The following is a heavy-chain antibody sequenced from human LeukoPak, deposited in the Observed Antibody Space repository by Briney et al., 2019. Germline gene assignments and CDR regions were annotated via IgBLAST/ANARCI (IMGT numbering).Heavy chain of an antibody. V-gene: IGHV3-30-3*01. CDR3: ARGPLVQDYGAYVFLPHDFDY. J-gene: IGHJ4*02. Sequence: GGSLRLSCAASGFTFSSYAMHWVRQAPGKGLEWVAVISYDGSNKYYADSVKGRFTISRDNSKNTLYLQMNSLRAEDTAVYYCARGPLVQDYGAYVFLPHDFDYWGQGTLVTVSS. D-gene: IGHD4-17*01. CDR2: ISYDGSNK. CDR1: GFTFSSYA.